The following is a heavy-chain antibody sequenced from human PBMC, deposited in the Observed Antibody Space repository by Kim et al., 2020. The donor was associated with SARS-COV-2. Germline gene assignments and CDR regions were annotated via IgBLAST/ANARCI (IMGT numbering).Heavy chain of an antibody. CDR1: GFTFSSYS. CDR3: ARGVVDTAMVYDAFDI. J-gene: IGHJ3*02. CDR2: ISSSSSYI. V-gene: IGHV3-21*01. D-gene: IGHD5-18*01. Sequence: GGSLRLSCAASGFTFSSYSMNWVRQAPGKGLEWVSSISSSSSYIYYADSVKGRFTISRDNAKNSLYLQMNSLRAEDTAVYYCARGVVDTAMVYDAFDIWGQGTMVTVSS.